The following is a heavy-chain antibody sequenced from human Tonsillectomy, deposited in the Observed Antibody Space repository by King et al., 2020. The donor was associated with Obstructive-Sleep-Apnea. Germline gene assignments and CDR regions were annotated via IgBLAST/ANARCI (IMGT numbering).Heavy chain of an antibody. CDR2: IYYSGST. D-gene: IGHD3-22*01. J-gene: IGHJ4*01. Sequence: VQLQESGPGLVKPSETLSLNCTVSGGSISTYYWSWIRQPPGKGLEWIGYIYYSGSTNYNPSLKSRVTISVDTSKNQFTLKLSSVTAADTALYYCARRTGNYYPFDYWGHGTLVTVSS. V-gene: IGHV4-59*08. CDR3: ARRTGNYYPFDY. CDR1: GGSISTYY.